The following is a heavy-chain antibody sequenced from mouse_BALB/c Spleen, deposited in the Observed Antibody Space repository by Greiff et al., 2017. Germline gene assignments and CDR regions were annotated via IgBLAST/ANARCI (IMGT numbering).Heavy chain of an antibody. CDR2: IRLKSNNYAT. D-gene: IGHD1-2*01. CDR1: GFTFSNYW. V-gene: IGHV6-6*02. Sequence: EVKLVESGGGLVQPGGSMKLSCVASGFTFSNYWMNWVRQSPEKGLEWVAEIRLKSNNYATHYAESVKGRFTISRDDSKSSVYLQMNNLRAEDTGIYYCTRGGYGLYFDYWGQGTTLTVSS. J-gene: IGHJ2*01. CDR3: TRGGYGLYFDY.